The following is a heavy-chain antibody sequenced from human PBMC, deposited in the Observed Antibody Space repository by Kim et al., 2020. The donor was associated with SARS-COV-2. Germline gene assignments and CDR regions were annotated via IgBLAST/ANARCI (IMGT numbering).Heavy chain of an antibody. J-gene: IGHJ6*02. CDR1: GFTFSSYG. D-gene: IGHD3-10*01. Sequence: GGSLRLSCAASGFTFSSYGMHWVRQAPGKGLEWVAVISYDGSNKYYADSVKGRFTISRDNSKNTLYLQMNSLRAEDTAVYYCAKSIYYGSGSYRYYYYGMDVWGQGTTVTVSS. CDR3: AKSIYYGSGSYRYYYYGMDV. V-gene: IGHV3-30*18. CDR2: ISYDGSNK.